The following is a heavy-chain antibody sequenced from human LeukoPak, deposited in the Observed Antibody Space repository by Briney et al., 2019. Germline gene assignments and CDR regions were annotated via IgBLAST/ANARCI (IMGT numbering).Heavy chain of an antibody. D-gene: IGHD1-14*01. CDR2: IYTSGST. V-gene: IGHV4-4*07. Sequence: SETLSLTCTVSSGSISGYSRSWIRQSAGKGLEWTGRIYTSGSTDYNPSFKSRVTMSIDTSKKQFSLNLTSVTAADTAVYYCARDNPAGPWGQGTLVTVSS. CDR3: ARDNPAGP. CDR1: SGSISGYS. J-gene: IGHJ5*02.